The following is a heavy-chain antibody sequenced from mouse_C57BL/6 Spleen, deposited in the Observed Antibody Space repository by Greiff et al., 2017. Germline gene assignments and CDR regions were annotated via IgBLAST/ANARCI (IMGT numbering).Heavy chain of an antibody. CDR3: ARWGHYFVSYVFAY. V-gene: IGHV1-54*01. Sequence: QVQLQEPGAELVRPGTSVKVSCKASGYAFTNYLIEWVKQRPGQGLEWIGVIHPGSGGTNYNEKFKGKATLTADTSSSTAYMQLSSLTSEDSAVYFCARWGHYFVSYVFAYWGQGTLVTVSA. D-gene: IGHD2-1*01. CDR2: IHPGSGGT. J-gene: IGHJ3*01. CDR1: GYAFTNYL.